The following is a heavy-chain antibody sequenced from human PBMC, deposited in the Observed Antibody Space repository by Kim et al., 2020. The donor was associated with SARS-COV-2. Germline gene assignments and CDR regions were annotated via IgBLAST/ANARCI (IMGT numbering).Heavy chain of an antibody. D-gene: IGHD5-18*01. J-gene: IGHJ4*02. Sequence: SETLSLTCTVSGGSIRSSRYYWGWIRQPPGKGLEWIGNIYYSGSAYYNPSLKSRVTISIDTSKNQFSLKLSSVTAADTAVYYCARRGDSHGIFDYWGQGTPVTVSS. V-gene: IGHV4-39*01. CDR3: ARRGDSHGIFDY. CDR1: GGSIRSSRYY. CDR2: IYYSGSA.